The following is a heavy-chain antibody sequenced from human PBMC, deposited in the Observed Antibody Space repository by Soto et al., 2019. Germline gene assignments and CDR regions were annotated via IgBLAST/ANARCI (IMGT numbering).Heavy chain of an antibody. J-gene: IGHJ5*02. CDR1: DGSISSGGYS. V-gene: IGHV4-30-2*01. D-gene: IGHD1-26*01. Sequence: SETQSVTCAVADGSISSGGYSWIWIRQPPGKGLEWIGYIYHSGSTYYSPSLKSRVTISVDRSKNQFSLKLSSVTAADTAVYYCASRPSGSGFDPWGQGTLVTSPQ. CDR2: IYHSGST. CDR3: ASRPSGSGFDP.